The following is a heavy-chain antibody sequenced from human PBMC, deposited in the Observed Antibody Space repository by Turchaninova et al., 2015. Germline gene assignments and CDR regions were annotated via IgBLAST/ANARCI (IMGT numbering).Heavy chain of an antibody. Sequence: EVQLVESGGGLVQPGGALGRLGAASGFTFSTYAMSWVRRAPGKGVEWVSGISGSGGSTYYADSVKGRFTISRDNSKNTLYLQMDSLRAEDTAVYYCARRQGYYYGLDVWGQGTTVTVSS. CDR2: ISGSGGST. J-gene: IGHJ6*02. CDR1: GFTFSTYA. V-gene: IGHV3-23*04. CDR3: ARRQGYYYGLDV.